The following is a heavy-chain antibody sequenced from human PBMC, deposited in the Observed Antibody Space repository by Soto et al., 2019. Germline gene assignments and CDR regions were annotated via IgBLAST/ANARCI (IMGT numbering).Heavy chain of an antibody. CDR3: ARGGAVSSGWYDGR. J-gene: IGHJ4*02. Sequence: EVQLVESGGGLVQPGGSLRLSCGASGFTFSSYNMHWVRQGPGKGLVWVSRINSDGSNTRYADSVKGRFTISRDNAKNTLSLQMNSLRVEDTAIYYCARGGAVSSGWYDGRWGQGTLVTVSS. D-gene: IGHD6-19*01. CDR2: INSDGSNT. CDR1: GFTFSSYN. V-gene: IGHV3-74*01.